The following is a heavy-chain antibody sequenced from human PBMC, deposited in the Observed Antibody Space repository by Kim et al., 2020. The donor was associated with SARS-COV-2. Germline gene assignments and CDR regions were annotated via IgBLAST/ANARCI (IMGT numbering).Heavy chain of an antibody. J-gene: IGHJ4*02. CDR2: ISSSGSTI. CDR3: ARGGRYSSRRNDY. V-gene: IGHV3-48*03. D-gene: IGHD6-13*01. Sequence: GGSLRLSCAASGFTFSSYEMNWVRQAPGKGLEWVSYISSSGSTIYYADSVKGRFTISRDNAKNSLYLQMNSQRAEDTAVYYCARGGRYSSRRNDYWGQGTLVTVSS. CDR1: GFTFSSYE.